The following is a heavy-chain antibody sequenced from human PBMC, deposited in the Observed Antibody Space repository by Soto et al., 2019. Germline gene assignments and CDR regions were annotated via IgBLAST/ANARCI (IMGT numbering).Heavy chain of an antibody. J-gene: IGHJ6*02. CDR2: INHRGST. V-gene: IGHV4-34*01. D-gene: IGHD4-4*01. Sequence: SETLSLTCAVYGGSFSGYYWSWIRQPPGKGLEWIGEINHRGSTNYNPSLKSRVTISVETSKNQFSLKLSSVTAADTAVYYCARAFSNYPYYYYGMDVWGQGTTVTVSS. CDR1: GGSFSGYY. CDR3: ARAFSNYPYYYYGMDV.